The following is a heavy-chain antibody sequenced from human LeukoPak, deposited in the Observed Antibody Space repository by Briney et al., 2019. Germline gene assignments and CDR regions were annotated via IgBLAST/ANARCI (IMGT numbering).Heavy chain of an antibody. Sequence: RVASVKVSCKVSGYTLSELSMHWVRQAPAKGLEWMGSFYPDYDETIYAQKLQGRVTMTEDNSTNTAYMELSRLRSEDTALYYCATVEFMVIWGQGTLVTVSS. V-gene: IGHV1-24*01. CDR3: ATVEFMVI. D-gene: IGHD2-21*01. J-gene: IGHJ4*02. CDR1: GYTLSELS. CDR2: FYPDYDET.